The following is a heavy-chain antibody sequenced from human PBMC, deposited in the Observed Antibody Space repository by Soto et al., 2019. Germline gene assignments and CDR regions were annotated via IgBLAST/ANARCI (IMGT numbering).Heavy chain of an antibody. CDR2: IDPKNGLT. J-gene: IGHJ4*02. D-gene: IGHD2-2*01. CDR1: GSIFTDCY. V-gene: IGHV1-2*02. Sequence: ASVKVSCKSSGSIFTDCYIHWVRQAPGQGLERMVRIDPKNGLTNFSEKFRVRVTMTTDTSLNTAYMEMRSLTSAYTAVYYCPRHAPTTEISTFADWGQGRPVTAS. CDR3: PRHAPTTEISTFAD.